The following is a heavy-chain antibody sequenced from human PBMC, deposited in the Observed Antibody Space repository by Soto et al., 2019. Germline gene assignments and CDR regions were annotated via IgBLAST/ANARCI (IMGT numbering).Heavy chain of an antibody. CDR1: EFTFSNYA. Sequence: EVQLLESGGGLVQPGGSLRLSCAASEFTFSNYAMNWVHQAPGKGLEWVSVISGSGDSTYYADSVKGRFTISRDNSKNTLYLQMNSLRAEDTAVYYCAKRGSGTVFDYWGQGTLVTVSS. J-gene: IGHJ4*02. V-gene: IGHV3-23*01. CDR2: ISGSGDST. D-gene: IGHD3-10*01. CDR3: AKRGSGTVFDY.